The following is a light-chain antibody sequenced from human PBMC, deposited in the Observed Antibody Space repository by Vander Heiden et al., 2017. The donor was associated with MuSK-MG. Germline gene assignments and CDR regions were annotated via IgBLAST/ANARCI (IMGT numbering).Light chain of an antibody. CDR3: QQRSNGPPFT. Sequence: EIVLTQSPGTLSLSPGDRATLSCRASQSVNTFLDWYQQRPGQAPRLLIYDASKKATGIPARFSGSGSWTDFTLTISSLEPEDFAVYFCQQRSNGPPFTFGQGTRLETK. CDR1: QSVNTF. J-gene: IGKJ5*01. CDR2: DAS. V-gene: IGKV3-11*01.